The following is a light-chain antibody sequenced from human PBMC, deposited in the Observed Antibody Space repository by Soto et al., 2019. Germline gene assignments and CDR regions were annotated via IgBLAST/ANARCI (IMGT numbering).Light chain of an antibody. CDR2: DTS. J-gene: IGKJ4*01. CDR1: QDINNF. Sequence: DIRMTQSPSSLSASVGDRITITCQASQDINNFLNWYQQKPGKAPRLLIYDTSNVEGGVPSRFNGTGSGTDFTFTISSLQPEDIATYYCQQYENLPPTFGGGTKVEIK. CDR3: QQYENLPPT. V-gene: IGKV1-33*01.